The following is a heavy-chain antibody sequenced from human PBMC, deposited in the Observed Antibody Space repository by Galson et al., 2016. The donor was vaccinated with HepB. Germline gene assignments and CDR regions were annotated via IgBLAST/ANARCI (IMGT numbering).Heavy chain of an antibody. V-gene: IGHV3-23*01. CDR2: ISGSGGAT. CDR3: AKKRSSSAWYLDY. CDR1: GFPFSSYS. Sequence: SLRLSCAASGFPFSSYSMSWVRQTPGKGLEWVSVISGSGGATSYADSVKGRFTISRDNSKNTLYLQMSNLRAEDTAVYYCAKKRSSSAWYLDYWGQGTLVTVSS. D-gene: IGHD6-19*01. J-gene: IGHJ4*02.